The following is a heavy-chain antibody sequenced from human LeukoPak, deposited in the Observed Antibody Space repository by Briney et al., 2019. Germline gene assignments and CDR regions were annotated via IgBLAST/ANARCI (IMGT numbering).Heavy chain of an antibody. D-gene: IGHD6-19*01. Sequence: PLETLSLTCTVSGGSISSYYWSWIRQPPGKGLEWIGYIYYSGSTNYNPSLKSRVTISVDTSKNQFSLKLSSVTAADTAVYYCAREAVAGTGGWFDPWGQGTLVTVSS. CDR3: AREAVAGTGGWFDP. CDR2: IYYSGST. J-gene: IGHJ5*02. V-gene: IGHV4-59*01. CDR1: GGSISSYY.